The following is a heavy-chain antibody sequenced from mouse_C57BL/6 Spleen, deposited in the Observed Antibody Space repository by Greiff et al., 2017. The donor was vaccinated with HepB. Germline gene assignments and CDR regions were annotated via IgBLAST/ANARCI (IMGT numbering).Heavy chain of an antibody. V-gene: IGHV1-64*01. CDR1: GYTFTSYW. J-gene: IGHJ2*01. CDR2: IHPNSGST. Sequence: QVQLQQPGAELVKPGASVKLSCKASGYTFTSYWMHWVKQRPGQGLEWIGMIHPNSGSTNYNEKFKSKATLTVDKSSSTAYMQLSSLTSEDSAVYYCAREGLGRDYFDYWGQGTTLTVSS. CDR3: AREGLGRDYFDY. D-gene: IGHD4-1*01.